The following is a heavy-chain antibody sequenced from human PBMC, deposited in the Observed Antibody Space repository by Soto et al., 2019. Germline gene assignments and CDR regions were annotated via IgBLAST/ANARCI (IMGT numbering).Heavy chain of an antibody. Sequence: QITLKESGPTLVKPTQTLTLTCTFSGFSLTTGGVGVVWIRQPPGKALEWLAVIYWDDDKRYRPSLKSRLTISKDTSKNQGVLTMTNMDPVDTATYFCAHSPFFGDKLDYWGQGTQVIVSS. CDR1: GFSLTTGGVG. J-gene: IGHJ4*02. CDR2: IYWDDDK. V-gene: IGHV2-5*02. D-gene: IGHD2-21*01. CDR3: AHSPFFGDKLDY.